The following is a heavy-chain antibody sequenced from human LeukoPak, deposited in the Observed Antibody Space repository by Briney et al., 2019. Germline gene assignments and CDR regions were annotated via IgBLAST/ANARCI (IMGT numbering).Heavy chain of an antibody. CDR3: ARADWGSVDY. V-gene: IGHV3-23*01. CDR1: GFTFSSYA. J-gene: IGHJ4*02. CDR2: ISGSGGGT. Sequence: GGSLRLSCAASGFTFSSYAMSWVRQAPGKGLEWVSGISGSGGGTHYADSVKGRFTISRDNSKNTLYLQMNSLRAEDTAVYYCARADWGSVDYWGQGTLVTVSS. D-gene: IGHD7-27*01.